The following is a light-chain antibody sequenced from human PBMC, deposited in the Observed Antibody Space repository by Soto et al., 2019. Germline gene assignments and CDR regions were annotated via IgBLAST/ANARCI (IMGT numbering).Light chain of an antibody. V-gene: IGKV2-28*01. CDR3: MQALQTPRLT. CDR2: LGS. Sequence: DIVMTQSPLSLPVTPGEPASISWRSSQSLLHSNGYNYLDWYLQKPGQSPQLLIYLGSNRASGVPDRFSGSGSGTDLTLKISRVEAEDVGVYYCMQALQTPRLTFGGGTKVEIK. CDR1: QSLLHSNGYNY. J-gene: IGKJ4*01.